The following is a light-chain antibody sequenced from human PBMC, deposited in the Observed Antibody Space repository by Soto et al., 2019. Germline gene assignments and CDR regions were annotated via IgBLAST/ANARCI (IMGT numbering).Light chain of an antibody. CDR2: DAS. V-gene: IGKV1-33*01. Sequence: DIQMTQSPSSLSASVGDRVTIPCQASQDISNYLNWYQQKPGKAPKLLIYDASNLETGVPSRFSGSGSGTDFTFTISSLQPEDIATYYCQQYDNLPLTFGGGTKADIK. CDR1: QDISNY. CDR3: QQYDNLPLT. J-gene: IGKJ4*01.